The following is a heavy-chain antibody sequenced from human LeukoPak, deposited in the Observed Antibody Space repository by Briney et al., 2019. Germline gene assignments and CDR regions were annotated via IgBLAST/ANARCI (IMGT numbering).Heavy chain of an antibody. CDR3: ARSAYTYSSYFDY. CDR1: GYSFTSYH. Sequence: ASVKVSCKASGYSFTSYHMHWVRQAPGQGLEWMGIINPSDGSTSYPQRFQGRVTMTRDTSTSTVYMELSSLISEDSALYYCARSAYTYSSYFDYWGQRTLVTVSS. D-gene: IGHD5-18*01. CDR2: INPSDGST. V-gene: IGHV1-46*01. J-gene: IGHJ4*02.